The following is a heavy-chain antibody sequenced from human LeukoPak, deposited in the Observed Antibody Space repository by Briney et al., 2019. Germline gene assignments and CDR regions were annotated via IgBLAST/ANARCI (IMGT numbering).Heavy chain of an antibody. CDR1: GGSIGSYY. J-gene: IGHJ4*02. CDR3: ARYYCSGGSCYHPGFDY. D-gene: IGHD2-15*01. Sequence: SETLSLTCTVSGGSIGSYYWSWIRQPPGKGLEWIGYIYYSGSTNYNPSLKSRVTISVDTSKNQFSLKLTSVTAADTAVYYCARYYCSGGSCYHPGFDYWGQGTLVTASS. CDR2: IYYSGST. V-gene: IGHV4-59*08.